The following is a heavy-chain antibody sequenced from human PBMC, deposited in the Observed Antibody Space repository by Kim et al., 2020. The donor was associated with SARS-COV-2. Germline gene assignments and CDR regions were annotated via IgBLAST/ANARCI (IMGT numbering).Heavy chain of an antibody. V-gene: IGHV3-23*01. D-gene: IGHD1-1*01. J-gene: IGHJ4*01. CDR2: ISGSGTET. CDR3: GKDGRLDWRQELVNDDF. Sequence: GGSLRLSCEASGFTFEVNAMNWVRQTPGKGLEWVSGISGSGTETYYADSVKGRFTISRDNSNRKLYLQLNSLGVDDTAKYYCGKDGRLDWRQELVNDDF. CDR1: GFTFEVNA.